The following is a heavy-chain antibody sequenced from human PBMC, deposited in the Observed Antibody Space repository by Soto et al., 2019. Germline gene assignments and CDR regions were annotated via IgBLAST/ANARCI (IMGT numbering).Heavy chain of an antibody. CDR2: ISAYNGNT. CDR1: GYTFTSYG. V-gene: IGHV1-18*01. D-gene: IGHD3-22*01. CDR3: ARDIGLSYYYDSSGTLDY. Sequence: ASVKVSCKASGYTFTSYGISWVRQAPGQGLEWMGWISAYNGNTNYAQKLQGRVTMTTDTSTSTAYMELRSLRSDDTAVYYCARDIGLSYYYDSSGTLDYWGQGTLVTVSS. J-gene: IGHJ4*02.